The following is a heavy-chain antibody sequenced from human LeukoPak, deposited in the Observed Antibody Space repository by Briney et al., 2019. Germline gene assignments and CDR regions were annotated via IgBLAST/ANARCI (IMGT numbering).Heavy chain of an antibody. V-gene: IGHV4-59*08. CDR2: IYYSGST. J-gene: IGHJ4*02. CDR3: ARGPRGISPSFDY. Sequence: SETLSLTCTVSGGSISGYYWSWIRQPPGKGLEWFGYIYYSGSTNYNPSPKSRVTISVDTSKNQFSLKLSSVTAADTAVFYCARGPRGISPSFDYWGQGTLVTVSS. CDR1: GGSISGYY.